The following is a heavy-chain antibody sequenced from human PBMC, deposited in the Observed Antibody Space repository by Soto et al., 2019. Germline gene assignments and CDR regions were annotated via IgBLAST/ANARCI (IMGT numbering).Heavy chain of an antibody. J-gene: IGHJ6*02. CDR3: ARLDNLRGPCYYYYGMDV. CDR2: INHSGST. Sequence: SETLSLTCAVSGGGFSGYYWRRIRHLPGKGLEWIGEINHSGSTNYNPSLKSRVTISVDTSKNQFSLKLSSVTAADTAVYYCARLDNLRGPCYYYYGMDVWGQATTVTVAS. V-gene: IGHV4-34*01. CDR1: GGGFSGYY. D-gene: IGHD1-1*01.